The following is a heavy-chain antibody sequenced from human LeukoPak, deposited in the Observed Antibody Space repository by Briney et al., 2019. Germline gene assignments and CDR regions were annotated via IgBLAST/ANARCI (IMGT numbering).Heavy chain of an antibody. J-gene: IGHJ4*02. CDR1: GGSISSSSYY. CDR2: IYYSGST. Sequence: PSETLSLTCTVSGGSISSSSYYWGSIRQPPGKGLEWIGSIYYSGSTYYNPSLKSRVTISVDTSRNQFSLKLSSVTAADTAVYYWSRDRSGSYPFDYWGQGTLVTVSS. V-gene: IGHV4-39*07. D-gene: IGHD1-26*01. CDR3: SRDRSGSYPFDY.